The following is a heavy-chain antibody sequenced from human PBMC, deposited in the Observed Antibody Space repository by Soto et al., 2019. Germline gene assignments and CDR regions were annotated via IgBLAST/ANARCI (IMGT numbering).Heavy chain of an antibody. CDR2: VIPILGQA. CDR1: GGIFSSYA. D-gene: IGHD1-26*01. J-gene: IGHJ4*02. Sequence: SVKVSCKASGGIFSSYAISWLRQAPGQGLEWMGAVIPILGQAYYAQNLQDRVTITADESTRTTYMELSSLRSEGTAVYFCARVGGVGAPPGADYWGQGTLVTVSS. CDR3: ARVGGVGAPPGADY. V-gene: IGHV1-69*13.